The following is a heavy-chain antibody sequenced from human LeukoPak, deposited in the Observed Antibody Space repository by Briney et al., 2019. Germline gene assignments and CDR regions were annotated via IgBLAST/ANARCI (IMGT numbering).Heavy chain of an antibody. Sequence: GGSLRLSCAASGFTLSSYAMSWVRQAPGKGLEWVSAISGSGGSTYYADSVKGRFTISRDNSKNTLYLQMNSLRAEDTAVYYCAKGGYCSSTSYYGGKVDYWGQGTLVTVSS. CDR3: AKGGYCSSTSYYGGKVDY. D-gene: IGHD2-2*01. CDR2: ISGSGGST. CDR1: GFTLSSYA. V-gene: IGHV3-23*01. J-gene: IGHJ4*02.